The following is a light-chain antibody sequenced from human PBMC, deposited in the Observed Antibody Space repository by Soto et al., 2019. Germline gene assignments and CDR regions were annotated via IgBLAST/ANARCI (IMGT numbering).Light chain of an antibody. CDR3: QQYGTSPWT. J-gene: IGKJ1*01. CDR2: RAS. Sequence: EIVLTQSPGTLSLYAGESATLSCRASQSVTSNYIAWYQQEPGQAPRLLIYRASTRATGIPDRFSGSGSGTDFTLTISRLEPEDFAVYHCQQYGTSPWTFGQGTKVDIK. CDR1: QSVTSNY. V-gene: IGKV3-20*01.